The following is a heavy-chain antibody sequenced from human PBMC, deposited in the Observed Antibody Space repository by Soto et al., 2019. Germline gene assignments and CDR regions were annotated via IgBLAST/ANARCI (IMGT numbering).Heavy chain of an antibody. CDR1: GYSISSGGYY. CDR3: ARVKGGTTRRAFDS. V-gene: IGHV4-31*03. D-gene: IGHD1-7*01. CDR2: IYDNGVA. Sequence: QLQLQEAGPVLVQPSQTLSRTCTVSGYSISSGGYYSSWIRQHPGKGLEWIGYIYDNGVAYYSPSLKGRVVISVARSENQFSLRLSSVTAGDTAVYYCARVKGGTTRRAFDSWGQGTLVTVSS. J-gene: IGHJ4*02.